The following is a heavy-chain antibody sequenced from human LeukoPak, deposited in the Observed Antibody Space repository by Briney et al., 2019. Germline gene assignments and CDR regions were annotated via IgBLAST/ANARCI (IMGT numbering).Heavy chain of an antibody. D-gene: IGHD6-19*01. CDR3: ARDISTGWSIKYFFDY. CDR2: ISYDGIIE. J-gene: IGHJ4*02. CDR1: GFAFSSYA. V-gene: IGHV3-30*04. Sequence: GGSLRLSRAASGFAFSSYAMHWVRQAPGKGLEWVAIISYDGIIEDYSDSVRDGFTDSGDNFKNTLFLQMNSLRDEDTAVYYCARDISTGWSIKYFFDYWGQGSLVTVSS.